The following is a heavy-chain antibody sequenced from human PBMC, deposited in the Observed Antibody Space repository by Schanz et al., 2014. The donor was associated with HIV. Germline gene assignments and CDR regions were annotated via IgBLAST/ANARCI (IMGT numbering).Heavy chain of an antibody. J-gene: IGHJ6*02. CDR2: IIHIFGTT. CDR3: ARGDLSGDYEGEVDYYYLMDV. D-gene: IGHD4-17*01. CDR1: GGTFSNYA. V-gene: IGHV1-69*01. Sequence: QVQLVQSGAEVKMLGSSVKVSCKASGGTFSNYAMTWVRQAPGQGLEWMGGIIHIFGTTNYAPKFQGRVTINVDESTSTAYMELSSLRSDDTAVYYCARGDLSGDYEGEVDYYYLMDVWGQGTTVSVSS.